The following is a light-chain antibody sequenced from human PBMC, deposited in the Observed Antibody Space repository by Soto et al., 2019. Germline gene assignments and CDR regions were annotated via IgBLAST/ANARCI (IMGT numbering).Light chain of an antibody. CDR2: DVN. Sequence: QSVLTQPASVSGSPGQSITISCTGTSSDIGAFTFVSWYQQHPGKVPKLMIFDVNRGPSGVSDRFSGSKSGNTASLTISGLQAEDEGDYYCSSYTSSSTHVFGSGTKLTVL. CDR1: SSDIGAFTF. V-gene: IGLV2-14*03. CDR3: SSYTSSSTHV. J-gene: IGLJ1*01.